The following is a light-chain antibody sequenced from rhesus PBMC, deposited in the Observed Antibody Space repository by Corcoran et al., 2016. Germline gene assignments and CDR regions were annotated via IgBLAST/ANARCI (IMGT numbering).Light chain of an antibody. CDR1: QGISIW. CDR2: KAS. Sequence: DIQMTQSPSSLSASVGDRVTITCRASQGISIWLAWYQQKPGKAPKLLIYKASSLQTGVPSTFIGSGAWTDFTLNSSSLQPEDFATYYCQQYNSAPLTFGGGTKVEIK. V-gene: IGKV1-21*01. CDR3: QQYNSAPLT. J-gene: IGKJ4*01.